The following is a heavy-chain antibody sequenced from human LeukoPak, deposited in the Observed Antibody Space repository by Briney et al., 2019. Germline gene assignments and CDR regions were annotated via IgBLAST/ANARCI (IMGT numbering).Heavy chain of an antibody. J-gene: IGHJ3*02. CDR3: ARGQVGATVYVPAFDI. CDR2: INPNSGGT. D-gene: IGHD1-26*01. CDR1: GYTFTGYY. Sequence: GASVKVSCKASGYTFTGYYMHWVRQAPGQGLEWMGWINPNSGGTNYAQKFQGRVTMTRDTSISTAYMELSRLRSDDTAVYYCARGQVGATVYVPAFDIWGQGTVVTVSS. V-gene: IGHV1-2*02.